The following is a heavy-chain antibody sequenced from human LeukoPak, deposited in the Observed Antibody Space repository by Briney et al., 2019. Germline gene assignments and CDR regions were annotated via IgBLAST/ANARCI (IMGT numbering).Heavy chain of an antibody. J-gene: IGHJ4*02. Sequence: ASVKVSCKAPGYTFTKYYIHWVRQAPGQGLEWVGIINPSGGGTSYAQKFQDRITMTGDTSTSTVYMELSSLRSEDTAVYYCATEPHSSGLFDYWGQGTLVTVSS. D-gene: IGHD6-25*01. V-gene: IGHV1-46*01. CDR2: INPSGGGT. CDR3: ATEPHSSGLFDY. CDR1: GYTFTKYY.